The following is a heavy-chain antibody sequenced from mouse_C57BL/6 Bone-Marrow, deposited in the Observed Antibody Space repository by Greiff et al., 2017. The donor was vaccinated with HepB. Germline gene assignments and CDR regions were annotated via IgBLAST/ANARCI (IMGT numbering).Heavy chain of an antibody. CDR3: AWGLLFFDY. CDR2: IYPGSGST. CDR1: GYTFTSYW. D-gene: IGHD2-3*01. J-gene: IGHJ2*01. V-gene: IGHV1-55*01. Sequence: QVQLQQPGAELVKPGASVKMSCKASGYTFTSYWITWVKQRPGQGLEWLGDIYPGSGSTNYNEKFKSKATLTVDTSSSTAYMQLSSLPSEDSAVYYCAWGLLFFDYWGQGTTLTVSS.